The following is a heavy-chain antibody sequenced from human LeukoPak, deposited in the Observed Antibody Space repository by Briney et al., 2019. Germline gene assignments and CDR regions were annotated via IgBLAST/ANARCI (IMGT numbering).Heavy chain of an antibody. V-gene: IGHV3-74*01. CDR3: AKTTSGFDYFDY. CDR1: GFTFSSYW. J-gene: IGHJ4*02. D-gene: IGHD2/OR15-2a*01. CDR2: INSDGSST. Sequence: GGPLRLSCAASGFTFSSYWMHWVRQAPGKGLVWVSRINSDGSSTSYADSVKGRFTISRDISKNTLYLQMNSLRAEDTAVYYCAKTTSGFDYFDYWGQGTLVTVSS.